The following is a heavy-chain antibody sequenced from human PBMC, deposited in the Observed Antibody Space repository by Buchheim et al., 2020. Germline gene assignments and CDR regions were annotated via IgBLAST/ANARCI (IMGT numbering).Heavy chain of an antibody. CDR3: SQSSGWY. J-gene: IGHJ2*01. CDR1: GFTFSSYG. CDR2: ITYDGSNK. Sequence: QVQLVESEGGVVQPGRSLRLSCAASGFTFSSYGMHWVRQAPGKGLEWVAVITYDGSNKYYADSVKGRFTISRDNSKNTLYLQINSERAEETAVYYWSQSSGWY. D-gene: IGHD6-19*01. V-gene: IGHV3-30*03.